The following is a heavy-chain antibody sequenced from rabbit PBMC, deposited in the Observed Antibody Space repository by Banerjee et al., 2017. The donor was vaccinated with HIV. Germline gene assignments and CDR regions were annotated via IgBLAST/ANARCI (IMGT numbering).Heavy chain of an antibody. D-gene: IGHD4-1*01. CDR1: GFSFSSTYY. Sequence: QSLEESGGGQVKPEGSLTLTCTASGFSFSSTYYMCWVRQAPGKGLEWIACINSSSGNTVYASWAKGRFTISKTSSTTVTLQMTSLTAADTATYFCARDLAGAIGWNFNLWGPGTLVTVS. CDR3: ARDLAGAIGWNFNL. J-gene: IGHJ4*01. V-gene: IGHV1S40*01. CDR2: INSSSGNT.